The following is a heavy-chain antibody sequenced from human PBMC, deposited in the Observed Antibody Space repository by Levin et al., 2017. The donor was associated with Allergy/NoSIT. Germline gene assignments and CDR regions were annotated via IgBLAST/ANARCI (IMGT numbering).Heavy chain of an antibody. V-gene: IGHV3-23*01. Sequence: PGGSLRLSCAGSGFTFSTYSMNWVRQTPGMGLEWVSVISGSGDDTYYADSVKGRFAISRDNSKNTVSLQMNSLRVEDTAVYYCAIGGSARTARGGSPAMGLFDFWGQGTLLTVSS. CDR3: AIGGSARTARGGSPAMGLFDF. D-gene: IGHD2-2*01. J-gene: IGHJ4*02. CDR1: GFTFSTYS. CDR2: ISGSGDDT.